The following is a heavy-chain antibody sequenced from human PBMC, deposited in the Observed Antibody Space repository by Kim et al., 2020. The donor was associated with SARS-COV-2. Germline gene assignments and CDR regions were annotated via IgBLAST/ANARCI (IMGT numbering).Heavy chain of an antibody. Sequence: ASVKVSCKATGNTFTSYYMHWVRQAPGQGLEWMGIINPTGGGTRYAQKFQGRVTMTRDTSTSTVYMELSSLRSEDTAVYYCARDTAVVTESSVRYFDLWGRGSVGTVSS. J-gene: IGHJ2*01. CDR1: GNTFTSYY. CDR3: ARDTAVVTESSVRYFDL. CDR2: INPTGGGT. V-gene: IGHV1-46*03. D-gene: IGHD5-18*01.